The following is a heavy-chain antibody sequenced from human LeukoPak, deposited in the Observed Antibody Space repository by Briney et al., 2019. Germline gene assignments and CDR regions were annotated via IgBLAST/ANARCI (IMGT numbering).Heavy chain of an antibody. V-gene: IGHV4-34*01. Sequence: SETLSLTCAVYGGSFSGYYWSWIRQPPGKGLEWIGEINHSGSTNYNPSLRSRVTISVDTSKNQFSLKLSSVTAADTAVYYCARGSVYYGSGGYDYWGQGTLVTVSS. CDR1: GGSFSGYY. D-gene: IGHD3-10*01. CDR3: ARGSVYYGSGGYDY. J-gene: IGHJ4*02. CDR2: INHSGST.